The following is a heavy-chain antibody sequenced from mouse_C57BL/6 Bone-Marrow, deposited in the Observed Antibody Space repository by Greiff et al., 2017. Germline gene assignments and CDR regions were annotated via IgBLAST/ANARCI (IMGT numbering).Heavy chain of an antibody. CDR3: ARHDYYGSSPYWYFDV. CDR1: GFTFSSYT. CDR2: ISGGGGNT. Sequence: DVKLVESGGGLVKPGGSLKLSCAASGFTFSSYTMSWVRQTPEKRLEWVATISGGGGNTYYPDSVKGRFTISRDNANNTLYLQMSSLRSEDTALYYCARHDYYGSSPYWYFDVWGTGTTVTVSS. V-gene: IGHV5-9*01. J-gene: IGHJ1*03. D-gene: IGHD1-1*01.